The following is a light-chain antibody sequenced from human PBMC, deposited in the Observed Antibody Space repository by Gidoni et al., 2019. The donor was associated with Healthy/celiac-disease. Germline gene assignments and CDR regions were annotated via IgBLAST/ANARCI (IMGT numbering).Light chain of an antibody. V-gene: IGKV4-1*01. Sequence: VITPSPDPLAVSLGERATINCKSSQSVLYSSNNKNYLAWYQQKPGQPPKLLIYWASTRESGVPDRFSGSGSGTDFTLTISSLQAEDVAVYYCQQYYSTPPTFGQGTKVEIK. CDR1: QSVLYSSNNKNY. J-gene: IGKJ1*01. CDR2: WAS. CDR3: QQYYSTPPT.